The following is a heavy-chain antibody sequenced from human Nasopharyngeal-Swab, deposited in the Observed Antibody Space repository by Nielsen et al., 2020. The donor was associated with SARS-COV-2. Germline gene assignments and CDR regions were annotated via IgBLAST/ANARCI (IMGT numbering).Heavy chain of an antibody. V-gene: IGHV3-7*03. CDR1: GFNFNNYW. CDR3: TKDHVRGWQLDS. CDR2: IKQDGSER. D-gene: IGHD6-19*01. J-gene: IGHJ4*02. Sequence: GRSLRLSRAASGFNFNNYWMSWVRQAPGKGLEWVANIKQDGSERHYLESVRGRFTISRDNAKNSVFLQMNNLRAEDTAVYYCTKDHVRGWQLDSWGQGTLVTVSS.